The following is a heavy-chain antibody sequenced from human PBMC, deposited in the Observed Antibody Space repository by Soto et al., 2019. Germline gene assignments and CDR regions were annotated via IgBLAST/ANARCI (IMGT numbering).Heavy chain of an antibody. V-gene: IGHV3-74*01. Sequence: EVQLVESGGGLVQPGGSLRLSCAASGFTFSSYWMHWVRQAPGKGLVWVSRIEYTGGLTNYADSMKGRFTISRDNAKNTPYLQMNSLRAEDTAVYYCARLVAPSAFDMWGQGTLVTVSS. CDR3: ARLVAPSAFDM. CDR2: IEYTGGLT. D-gene: IGHD2-15*01. CDR1: GFTFSSYW. J-gene: IGHJ3*02.